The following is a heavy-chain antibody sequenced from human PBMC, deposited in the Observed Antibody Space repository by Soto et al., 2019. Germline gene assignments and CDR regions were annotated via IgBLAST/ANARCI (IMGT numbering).Heavy chain of an antibody. CDR3: GSVFEY. J-gene: IGHJ4*01. Sequence: LRLSFAASGFTFSNYWMHWVRQVPGRGLVWVSRISHDGSGTSYADSVKGRFTISRDNAKNTVYLQMNSLRAEDTAVYYCGSVFEYLGHGTPVTVSS. CDR2: ISHDGSGT. CDR1: GFTFSNYW. V-gene: IGHV3-74*01.